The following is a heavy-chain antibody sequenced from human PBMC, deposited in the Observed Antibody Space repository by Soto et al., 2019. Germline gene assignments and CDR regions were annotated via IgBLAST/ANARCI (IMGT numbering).Heavy chain of an antibody. V-gene: IGHV1-3*01. CDR1: GYTFTNYA. Sequence: QVQLVQSGAEVKKPGASVKVSCKASGYTFTNYAIPWVRQAPGQALECMGWIYASNGDTKYSQKFQGSVTITRDTSATTAYMGLSSLRSEATAVYYWARDRAVAGSVVVNWLDPWGQGNPVTGSS. J-gene: IGHJ5*02. D-gene: IGHD6-19*01. CDR3: ARDRAVAGSVVVNWLDP. CDR2: IYASNGDT.